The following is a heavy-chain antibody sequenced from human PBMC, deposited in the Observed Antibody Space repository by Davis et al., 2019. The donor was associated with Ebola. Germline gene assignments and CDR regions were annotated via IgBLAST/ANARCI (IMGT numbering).Heavy chain of an antibody. D-gene: IGHD4-17*01. CDR3: ARRDYGDYGAV. V-gene: IGHV1-18*01. Sequence: AASVKVSCKASGYTFTSYGISWVRQAPGQGLEWMGWISAFSGNTNYAQKLQGRVTMTTDASTSTAYMELRSLRSDDTAVYYCARRDYGDYGAVWGQGTLGTVSS. CDR2: ISAFSGNT. J-gene: IGHJ4*02. CDR1: GYTFTSYG.